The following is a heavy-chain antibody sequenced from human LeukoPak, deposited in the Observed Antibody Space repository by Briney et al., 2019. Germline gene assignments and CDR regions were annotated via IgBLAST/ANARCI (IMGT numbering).Heavy chain of an antibody. CDR2: INHSGST. J-gene: IGHJ6*02. CDR3: ARGDSSSYPPLNV. D-gene: IGHD3-22*01. V-gene: IGHV4-34*01. CDR1: GGSFSGYY. Sequence: SETLSLTCAVYGGSFSGYYWSWIRQPPGKGLEWIGEINHSGSTNYNPSLKSRVTISVDTSKNQFSLKLSSVTAADTAVYYCARGDSSSYPPLNVWGQGTTVTVSS.